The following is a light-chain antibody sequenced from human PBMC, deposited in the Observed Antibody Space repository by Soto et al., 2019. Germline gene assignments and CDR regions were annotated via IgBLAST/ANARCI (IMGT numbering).Light chain of an antibody. CDR2: DSS. Sequence: DIQMTQSPSSLSASVGDRVTIICQASQDITNYLNWYQRKPGKAPKLLIHDSSNLETGVPSRFSGSGSGTYFSFTISSLQPEDIATYFCQQFDSPPLTFGQGTRLEIK. V-gene: IGKV1-33*01. CDR1: QDITNY. CDR3: QQFDSPPLT. J-gene: IGKJ5*01.